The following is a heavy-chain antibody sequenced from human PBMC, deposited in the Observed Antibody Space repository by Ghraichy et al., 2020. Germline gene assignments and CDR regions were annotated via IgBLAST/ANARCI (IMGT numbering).Heavy chain of an antibody. D-gene: IGHD3-3*01. V-gene: IGHV3-7*04. Sequence: GGSLRLSCAASGFTFSSYWMSWVRQAPGKGLEWVANIKQDGSEKYYVDSVKGRFTISRDNAKNSLYLQMNSLRAEDTAVYYCARVEGYDFWSGGYYYMDVWGKGTTVTVS. CDR1: GFTFSSYW. J-gene: IGHJ6*03. CDR2: IKQDGSEK. CDR3: ARVEGYDFWSGGYYYMDV.